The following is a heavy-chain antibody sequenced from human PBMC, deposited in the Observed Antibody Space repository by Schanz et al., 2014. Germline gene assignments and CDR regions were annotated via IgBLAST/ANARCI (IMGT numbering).Heavy chain of an antibody. Sequence: VQLLESGGGVVQPGRSLRLSCAASGFTFSSYGMHWVRQVPGKGLEWVAVVCYDGSKKYYADSVKGRFSVSRDNSKNTLYLQMNSLRADDTAVYYCAKDQLANYRGSGYNWFDPWGQGTLVTVSS. V-gene: IGHV3-33*06. CDR3: AKDQLANYRGSGYNWFDP. CDR1: GFTFSSYG. D-gene: IGHD3-10*01. CDR2: VCYDGSKK. J-gene: IGHJ5*02.